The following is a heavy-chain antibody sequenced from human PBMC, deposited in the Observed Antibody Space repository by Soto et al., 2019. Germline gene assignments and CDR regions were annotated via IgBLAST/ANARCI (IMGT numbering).Heavy chain of an antibody. Sequence: EVQLVESGGGLVQPGGSLRLSCAASGFTFSSYWMHWVRQAPGKGLVWVSRINSDGSSTSYADSVKGRFTISRDNDKNTLYLQMNSLRAEDTAVYYCARDGLYCSGGSCYSLRPFDYWGQGTLVTVSS. CDR3: ARDGLYCSGGSCYSLRPFDY. J-gene: IGHJ4*02. V-gene: IGHV3-74*01. D-gene: IGHD2-15*01. CDR1: GFTFSSYW. CDR2: INSDGSST.